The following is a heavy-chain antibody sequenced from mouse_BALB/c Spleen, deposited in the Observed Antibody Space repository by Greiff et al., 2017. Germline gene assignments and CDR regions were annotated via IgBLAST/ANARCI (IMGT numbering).Heavy chain of an antibody. V-gene: IGHV1-18*01. CDR2: INPNNGGT. CDR1: GYTFTDYN. J-gene: IGHJ1*01. D-gene: IGHD2-13*01. CDR3: ARSYGDYDVYFDV. Sequence: EVQVVESGPELVKPGASVKIPCKASGYTFTDYNMDWVKQSHGKSLEWIGDINPNNGGTIYNQKFKGKATLTVDKSSSTAYMELRSLTSEDTAVYYCARSYGDYDVYFDVWGAGTTVTVSS.